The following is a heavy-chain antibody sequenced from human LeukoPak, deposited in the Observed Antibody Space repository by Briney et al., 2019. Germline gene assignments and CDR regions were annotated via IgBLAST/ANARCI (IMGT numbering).Heavy chain of an antibody. Sequence: SETLSLTCAVYGGSFSGYYWSWIRQPPGKGLEWIGEINHSGSTNYNPSLKSRVTISVDTSKNQFSLKLSSVTAEDTAVYYCAREGGLRLRLGDLSLRALGYWGRGTLVTVSS. D-gene: IGHD3-16*02. CDR2: INHSGST. J-gene: IGHJ4*02. CDR3: AREGGLRLRLGDLSLRALGY. CDR1: GGSFSGYY. V-gene: IGHV4-34*01.